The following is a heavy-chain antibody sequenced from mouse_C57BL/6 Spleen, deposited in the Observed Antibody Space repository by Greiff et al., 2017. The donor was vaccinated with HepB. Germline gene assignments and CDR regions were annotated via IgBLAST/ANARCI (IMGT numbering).Heavy chain of an antibody. D-gene: IGHD2-3*01. Sequence: VQLKQSGPELVKPGASVKISCKASGYSFTGYYMNWVKQSPEKSLEWIGEINPSTGGTTYNQKFKAKATLTVDKSSSTAYMQLKSLTSEDSAVYYCARPDGPAWFAYWGQGTLVTVSA. CDR2: INPSTGGT. CDR1: GYSFTGYY. CDR3: ARPDGPAWFAY. J-gene: IGHJ3*01. V-gene: IGHV1-42*01.